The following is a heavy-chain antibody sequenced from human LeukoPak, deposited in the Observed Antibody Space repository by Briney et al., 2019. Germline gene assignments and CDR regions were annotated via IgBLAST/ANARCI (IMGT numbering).Heavy chain of an antibody. CDR2: INAGNGNT. J-gene: IGHJ4*02. Sequence: ASVKVSCKASGGTFSSYAISWVRQAPGQRLEWMGWINAGNGNTKYSQNFQGRVTITRDTSANTAYMEMSSLRSEDTAVYYCAREIGRDDYNRFFDYWGQGTLVSVSS. CDR1: GGTFSSYA. V-gene: IGHV1-3*01. CDR3: AREIGRDDYNRFFDY. D-gene: IGHD5-24*01.